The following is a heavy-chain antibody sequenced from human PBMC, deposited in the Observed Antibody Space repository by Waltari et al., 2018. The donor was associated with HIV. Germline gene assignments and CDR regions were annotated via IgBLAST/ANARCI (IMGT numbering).Heavy chain of an antibody. Sequence: QLQLVQSGAAVKQPGAPVMVSYKASGTRFSSYDINWVRQATGQGLEWMGWMTPSSGNTGSAQKFQGRVTMSRNTSVSTVYMELSTLTSDDTAIYFCARGGSTHTHFAYWGQGTLVTVSS. D-gene: IGHD1-26*01. V-gene: IGHV1-8*01. CDR2: MTPSSGNT. J-gene: IGHJ4*02. CDR1: GTRFSSYD. CDR3: ARGGSTHTHFAY.